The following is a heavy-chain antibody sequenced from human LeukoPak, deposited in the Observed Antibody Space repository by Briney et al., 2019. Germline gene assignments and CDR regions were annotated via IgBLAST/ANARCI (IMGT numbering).Heavy chain of an antibody. V-gene: IGHV4-61*01. Sequence: SETLSLTCTVSGGSVSSGSYYWSWIRQPPGKGLEWIGCIYYSGSTNYNPSLKSRVTISVDTSKNQFSLKLSSVTAADTAVYYCARTRVGATNFDYWGQGTLVTVSS. CDR1: GGSVSSGSYY. CDR3: ARTRVGATNFDY. D-gene: IGHD1-26*01. J-gene: IGHJ4*02. CDR2: IYYSGST.